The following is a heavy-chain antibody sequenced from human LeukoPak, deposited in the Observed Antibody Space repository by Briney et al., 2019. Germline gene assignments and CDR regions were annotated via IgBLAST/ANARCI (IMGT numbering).Heavy chain of an antibody. V-gene: IGHV3-21*01. CDR2: ISSSSSYI. Sequence: PGGALRLSCAASGFTFSSYSMNWVRQAPGKGREGVSSISSSSSYIYYADSVKGRFTISRDNAKNSLYLQMNSLRAEDTAVYYCARRYSERSDYWGQGTLVTVSS. D-gene: IGHD1-1*01. CDR1: GFTFSSYS. J-gene: IGHJ4*02. CDR3: ARRYSERSDY.